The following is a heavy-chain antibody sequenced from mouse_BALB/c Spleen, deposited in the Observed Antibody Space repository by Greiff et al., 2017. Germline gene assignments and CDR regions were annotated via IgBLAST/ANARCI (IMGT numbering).Heavy chain of an antibody. Sequence: VQLQQPGAELVRPGASVKISCKASGYSFTGYYMHWVKQSPENSLEWIGEINPSTGGTSYNQKFKGKATLTVDKSSSTAYMQLKSLTSEESAVYYCTRDYGPQLGRGYYFDYWGQGTTLTVSS. V-gene: IGHV1-42*01. CDR2: INPSTGGT. J-gene: IGHJ2*01. CDR1: GYSFTGYY. CDR3: TRDYGPQLGRGYYFDY. D-gene: IGHD4-1*02.